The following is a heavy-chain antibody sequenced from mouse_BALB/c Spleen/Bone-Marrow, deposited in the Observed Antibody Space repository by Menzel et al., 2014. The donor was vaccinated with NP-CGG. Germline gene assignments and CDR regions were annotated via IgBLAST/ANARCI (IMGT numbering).Heavy chain of an antibody. D-gene: IGHD2-4*01. Sequence: VHCGGCLVQSGGSLKLSCAASGFTFNSYSMSCGRLTPGRRLEWVPTISGGGSYASYPVSVMWRVSISRENAEYNLFLQLSSLGSEDTTLCYCARHAYYDQTEVSFVYWGQGTLVTVSA. V-gene: IGHV5-9-2*01. J-gene: IGHJ3*01. CDR3: ARHAYYDQTEVSFVY. CDR1: GFTFNSYS. CDR2: ISGGGSYA.